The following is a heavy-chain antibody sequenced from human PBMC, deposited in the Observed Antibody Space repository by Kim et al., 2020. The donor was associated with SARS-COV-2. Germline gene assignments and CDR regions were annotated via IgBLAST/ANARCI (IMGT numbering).Heavy chain of an antibody. Sequence: SETLSLTCTVSGGSITPYFWSWVRQPPGKGLEWIGYIYYDGSTNSNPYNPTLKSRSAMSVDTSQNQFSLRLSSVTAAATAIYYCAGYYCVNGICRGFDFCGQGALVTVSS. CDR2: IYYDGST. V-gene: IGHV4-59*08. CDR1: GGSITPYF. D-gene: IGHD2-8*01. CDR3: AGYYCVNGICRGFDF. J-gene: IGHJ4*02.